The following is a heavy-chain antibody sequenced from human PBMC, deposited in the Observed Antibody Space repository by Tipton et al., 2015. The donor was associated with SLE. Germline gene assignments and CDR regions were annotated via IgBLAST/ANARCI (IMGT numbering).Heavy chain of an antibody. D-gene: IGHD1-26*01. CDR3: ARVSGSYLYYYYYYYMDV. J-gene: IGHJ6*03. V-gene: IGHV4-34*01. CDR1: GGSFSGYY. Sequence: LRLSCAVYGGSFSGYYWSWIRQPPGKGLEWIGEINHSGTTNYNPSLKSRVSISVDTSKNQFSLKLSSVTAADTAVYFCARVSGSYLYYYYYYYMDVWGKGTTVTVSS. CDR2: INHSGTT.